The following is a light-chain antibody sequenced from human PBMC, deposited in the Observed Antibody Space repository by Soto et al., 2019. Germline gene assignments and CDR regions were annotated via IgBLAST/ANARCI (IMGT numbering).Light chain of an antibody. CDR2: DAS. V-gene: IGKV3-11*01. Sequence: EILLTQSPATVSLSPGARATLSCRASQSVSGYLAWYQQKPGQDPRLLIYDASKRATGIPARFSGSGFGTDFTLTISSLEPEDFAVYYCQQRSKWRTFGQGNKVDI. CDR1: QSVSGY. J-gene: IGKJ1*01. CDR3: QQRSKWRT.